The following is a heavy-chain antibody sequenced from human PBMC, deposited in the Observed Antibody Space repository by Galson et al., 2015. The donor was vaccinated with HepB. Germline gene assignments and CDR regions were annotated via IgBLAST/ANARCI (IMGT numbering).Heavy chain of an antibody. CDR3: ASGPYSSSWGDAFDI. D-gene: IGHD6-13*01. V-gene: IGHV3-33*01. CDR2: IWYDGSNK. Sequence: SLRLSCAASGFTFSSYGMHWVRQAPGKGLEWVAVIWYDGSNKYYADSVKGRFTISRDNSKNTLYLQMNSLRAEDTAVYYCASGPYSSSWGDAFDIWGQGTMVTVSS. J-gene: IGHJ3*02. CDR1: GFTFSSYG.